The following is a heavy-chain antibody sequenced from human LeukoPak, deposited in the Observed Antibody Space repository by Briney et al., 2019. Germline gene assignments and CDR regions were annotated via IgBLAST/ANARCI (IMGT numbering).Heavy chain of an antibody. D-gene: IGHD6-19*01. J-gene: IGHJ4*02. CDR3: VKTDKLSSGWYRNFDY. CDR2: ISGSGGST. V-gene: IGHV3-23*01. CDR1: GFTFSSYA. Sequence: GGSLRLSCAASGFTFSSYAMSWVRQVPGKGLEWVSAISGSGGSTYYTDSVKGRFTISRDNSKTTLYLQMNSLRAEDTAVYYCVKTDKLSSGWYRNFDYWGQGTLVTVSS.